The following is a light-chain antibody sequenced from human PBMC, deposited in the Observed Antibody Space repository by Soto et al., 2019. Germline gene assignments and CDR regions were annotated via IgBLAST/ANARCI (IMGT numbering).Light chain of an antibody. CDR3: QQYGSSPLS. CDR1: QSVTSSY. Sequence: EIVLTQSPGTLSLSPGQRATLSCRASQSVTSSYLAWYQQKPVQAPRLLIYGASNRATGIPDRFSGSGSGTDFTLTISRLGPEDLAVYYCQQYGSSPLSFGGGTKVEIK. CDR2: GAS. J-gene: IGKJ4*01. V-gene: IGKV3-20*01.